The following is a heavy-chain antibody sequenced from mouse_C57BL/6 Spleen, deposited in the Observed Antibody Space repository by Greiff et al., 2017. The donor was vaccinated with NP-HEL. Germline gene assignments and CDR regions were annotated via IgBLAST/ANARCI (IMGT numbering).Heavy chain of an antibody. Sequence: VQLQQSGAELVKPGASVKLSCKASGYTFTEYTIHWVKQRSGQGLEWIGWFYPGSGSIKYNEKFKDKATLTADKSSSTVYMELSRLTSEDSAVYFCARHEDALNPYGSEWYCDVWGTGTTVTVSS. J-gene: IGHJ1*03. CDR3: ARHEDALNPYGSEWYCDV. V-gene: IGHV1-62-2*01. CDR2: FYPGSGSI. CDR1: GYTFTEYT. D-gene: IGHD1-1*01.